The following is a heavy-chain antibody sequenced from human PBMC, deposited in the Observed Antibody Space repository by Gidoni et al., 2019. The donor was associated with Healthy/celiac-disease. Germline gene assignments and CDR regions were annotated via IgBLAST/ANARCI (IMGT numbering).Heavy chain of an antibody. CDR1: VFTFGDYA. Sequence: EVQLVESGGGLAKPGRSLRLPCTASVFTFGDYAMSWFHQVSGKGLWWVGFIRSKAYGGTTEYAASVKGRFTISRDDSKSIAYLQMNSLKTEDTAVYYCTRDPFRKDGMDVWGQGTTVTVSS. J-gene: IGHJ6*02. D-gene: IGHD3-3*02. V-gene: IGHV3-49*05. CDR3: TRDPFRKDGMDV. CDR2: IRSKAYGGTT.